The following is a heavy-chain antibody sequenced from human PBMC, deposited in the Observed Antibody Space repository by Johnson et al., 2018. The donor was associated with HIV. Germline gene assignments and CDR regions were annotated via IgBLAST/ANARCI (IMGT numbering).Heavy chain of an antibody. J-gene: IGHJ3*02. V-gene: IGHV3-64*01. CDR2: ISSNGGST. D-gene: IGHD6-13*01. Sequence: VQLVESGGGLVQPGGSLRLSCAASGFTFSSYAMHWVRQAPGKGLEYVSAISSNGGSTYYANSVKGRFTISRDNSKKTLYLQMGSLRAEDMAVYYCAKDYSSRLSAFDIWGQGTMVTVSS. CDR3: AKDYSSRLSAFDI. CDR1: GFTFSSYA.